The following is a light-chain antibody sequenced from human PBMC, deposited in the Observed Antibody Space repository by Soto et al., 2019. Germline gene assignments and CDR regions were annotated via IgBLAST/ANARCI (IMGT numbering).Light chain of an antibody. CDR2: GAS. J-gene: IGKJ5*01. CDR3: QQDDNSPIT. V-gene: IGKV3-20*01. Sequence: DIMLTNSLGILSLTPGERASLSCGASQSISSSFLAWYQQKPGQAPRLLIYGASSRATGIPDRFSGTGSETDFTLTISRLEPEDFAVYYCQQDDNSPITFGQGIRLEIK. CDR1: QSISSSF.